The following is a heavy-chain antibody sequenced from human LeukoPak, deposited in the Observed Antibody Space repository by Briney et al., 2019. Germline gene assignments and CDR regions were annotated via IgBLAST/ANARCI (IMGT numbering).Heavy chain of an antibody. D-gene: IGHD3-22*01. J-gene: IGHJ6*03. CDR1: GGSISSDY. CDR3: ARLTSHYYDTSGYYAYQMDV. Sequence: SETLSLTCTVSGGSISSDYWGWIRQPPGKGLEWIGYIYYSGSTNYNPSLESRVTISVDTSKNQFSLKMSSVTAAETAVYYCARLTSHYYDTSGYYAYQMDVWGKGTTVTVSS. CDR2: IYYSGST. V-gene: IGHV4-59*08.